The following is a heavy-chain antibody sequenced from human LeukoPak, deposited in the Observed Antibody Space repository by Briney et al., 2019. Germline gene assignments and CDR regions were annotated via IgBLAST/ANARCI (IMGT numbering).Heavy chain of an antibody. D-gene: IGHD2-21*01. Sequence: ASVKVSCKASGYTFTGYYMHWVRQAPGQGLEWMGWINPNSGGTNYAQKFQGRVTMSRDTSISTAYMELSRLRSDDTAVYYCARAPSRDYSGSFFGYWGQGTLVTVSS. J-gene: IGHJ4*02. V-gene: IGHV1-2*02. CDR2: INPNSGGT. CDR1: GYTFTGYY. CDR3: ARAPSRDYSGSFFGY.